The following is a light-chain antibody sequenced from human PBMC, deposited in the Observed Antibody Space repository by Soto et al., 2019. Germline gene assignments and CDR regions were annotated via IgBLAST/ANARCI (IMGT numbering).Light chain of an antibody. CDR3: QQSYSTPPYT. CDR2: GAS. CDR1: QAIYSY. Sequence: DIQLTQSPFFLSASVGDRVTISCRASQAIYSYLAWYQQKPGKAPKLLIFGASKLQSGVPSRFSGSGSGTDFTLTISSLQPEDFATYYCQQSYSTPPYTFGQGTKLEIK. V-gene: IGKV1-39*01. J-gene: IGKJ2*01.